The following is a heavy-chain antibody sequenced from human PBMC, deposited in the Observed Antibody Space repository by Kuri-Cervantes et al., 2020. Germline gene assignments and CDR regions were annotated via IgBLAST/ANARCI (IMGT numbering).Heavy chain of an antibody. CDR3: ASAYYYDSSGYLYYFDY. Sequence: SETLSLTCTVSGGSISSYYWSWIRQPPGKGLEWIGYIYYSGSTNYNPSLKSRVTISVDTSKNQFSLKLSSVTAADTAVYYCASAYYYDSSGYLYYFDYWGQETLVTVSS. D-gene: IGHD3-22*01. CDR1: GGSISSYY. J-gene: IGHJ4*02. V-gene: IGHV4-59*01. CDR2: IYYSGST.